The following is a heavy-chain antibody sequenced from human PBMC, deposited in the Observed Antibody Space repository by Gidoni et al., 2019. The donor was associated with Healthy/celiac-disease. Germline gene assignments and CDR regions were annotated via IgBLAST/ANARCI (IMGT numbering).Heavy chain of an antibody. Sequence: QVQLQESGPGLVKPSETLSLTCAVSGYSISSGYYWGWIRQPPGKGLEWIGSIYHSGSTYYNPSLKSRVTISVDTSKNQFSLKLSSVTAADTAVYYCARLGTYDFWSGYGWYYGMDVWGQGTTVTVSS. J-gene: IGHJ6*02. CDR2: IYHSGST. CDR1: GYSISSGYY. D-gene: IGHD3-3*01. CDR3: ARLGTYDFWSGYGWYYGMDV. V-gene: IGHV4-38-2*01.